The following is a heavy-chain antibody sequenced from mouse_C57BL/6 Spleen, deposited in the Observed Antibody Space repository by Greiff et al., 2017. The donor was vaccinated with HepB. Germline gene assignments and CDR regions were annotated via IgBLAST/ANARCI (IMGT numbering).Heavy chain of an antibody. CDR1: GYAFTNYL. CDR3: ARSALYVYDFAY. V-gene: IGHV1-54*01. Sequence: QVQLQQSGAELVRPGTSVKVSCKASGYAFTNYLIEWVKQRPGQGLEWIGVINPGSGGTNYNEKFKGKATLTADKSSSTAYMQLSSLTSEDSAVYFCARSALYVYDFAYWGQGTLVTVSA. J-gene: IGHJ3*01. D-gene: IGHD2-2*01. CDR2: INPGSGGT.